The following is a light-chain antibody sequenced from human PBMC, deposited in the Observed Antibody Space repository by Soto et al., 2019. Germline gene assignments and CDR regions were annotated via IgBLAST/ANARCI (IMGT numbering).Light chain of an antibody. CDR3: QSYDSSLTGSV. CDR1: SSNIGPGFD. V-gene: IGLV1-40*01. Sequence: QLVLTQPPSVSGAPGQTVAISCTGTSSNIGPGFDVHWYQQVPGTAPKLVLYGNTIRPSGVPDRFSGSRSGSSASLVITGLRAEDEAEYYCQSYDSSLTGSVFGTGTKLTVL. J-gene: IGLJ1*01. CDR2: GNT.